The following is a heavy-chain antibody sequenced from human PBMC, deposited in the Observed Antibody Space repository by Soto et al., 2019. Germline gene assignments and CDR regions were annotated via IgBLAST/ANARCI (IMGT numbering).Heavy chain of an antibody. CDR1: GGSISSSRYY. V-gene: IGHV4-39*01. CDR3: ARRHTVTSFDY. CDR2: IYYSGST. J-gene: IGHJ4*02. D-gene: IGHD4-17*01. Sequence: PSETLSLTCTVSGGSISSSRYYRGWIRQPPGKGLEWIGSIYYSGSTYYNPSLKSRVTISVDTSKNQFSLKLSSVTAADTAVYYCARRHTVTSFDYWGQGTLVTVSS.